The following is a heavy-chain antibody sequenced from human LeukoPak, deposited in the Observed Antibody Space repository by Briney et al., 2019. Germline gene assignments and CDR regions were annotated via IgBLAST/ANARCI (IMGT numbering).Heavy chain of an antibody. Sequence: GGSLRLSCGGSGFTFSTYTMHWVRQAPGKGLEWVAGRSYDGSNEYYADSVKGRFTISRDNSKNTLYLQMNSLRVEGTAVYFCARAVRSQAFDIWGQGTMVTVSS. J-gene: IGHJ3*02. D-gene: IGHD1-14*01. V-gene: IGHV3-30*01. CDR1: GFTFSTYT. CDR3: ARAVRSQAFDI. CDR2: RSYDGSNE.